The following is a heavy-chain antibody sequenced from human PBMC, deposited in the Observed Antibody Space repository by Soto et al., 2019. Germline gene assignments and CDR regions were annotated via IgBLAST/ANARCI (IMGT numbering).Heavy chain of an antibody. D-gene: IGHD3-10*01. J-gene: IGHJ4*02. CDR2: ISYDGGNK. CDR1: GFTFNNYA. V-gene: IGHV3-30-3*01. CDR3: ATAPLVRTGAFHY. Sequence: QVQLVESGGGVVQPGRSLRLSCAASGFTFNNYAMHWVRQAPGKGLEWVAVISYDGGNKYYADSVKGRFTVSRDNSKNAVDLQMDRLKTDDTAVYYCATAPLVRTGAFHYWGQGTLVTVSS.